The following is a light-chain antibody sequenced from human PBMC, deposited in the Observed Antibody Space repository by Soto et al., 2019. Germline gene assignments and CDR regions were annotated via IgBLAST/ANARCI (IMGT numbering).Light chain of an antibody. CDR1: QNIIRW. CDR2: AAS. V-gene: IGKV1-5*03. CDR3: QHYNSYAT. J-gene: IGKJ1*01. Sequence: DIQMTPSPSTLSASVVARVTITCRASQNIIRWVSWYQQRPGKAPDLLIYAASTLESGVPSRFSGSGSGTEFNLTISNLQPEDFVTYYCQHYNSYATFGQGTKVDNK.